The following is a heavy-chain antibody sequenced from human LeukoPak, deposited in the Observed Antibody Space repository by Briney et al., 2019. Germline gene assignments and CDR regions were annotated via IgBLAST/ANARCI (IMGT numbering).Heavy chain of an antibody. CDR3: ARDLRTGSYGYGLVN. V-gene: IGHV1-2*02. CDR1: GYTFTGYY. Sequence: ASVKVSCKASGYTFTGYYMHWVRQAPGQGLEWMGWINPNSGGTNYAQKFQGRVTMTRDTSISTAYMELSRLRSDDTAVYYCARDLRTGSYGYGLVNWGQGTLVTVSS. J-gene: IGHJ4*02. CDR2: INPNSGGT. D-gene: IGHD5-18*01.